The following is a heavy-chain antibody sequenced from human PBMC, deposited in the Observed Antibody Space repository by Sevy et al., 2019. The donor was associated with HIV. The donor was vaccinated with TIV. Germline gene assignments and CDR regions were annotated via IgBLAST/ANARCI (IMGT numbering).Heavy chain of an antibody. CDR3: ARDAAEAPYGDTFFSNWFDA. CDR2: LSYDGNNK. D-gene: IGHD2-21*01. Sequence: GGSLRLACAASGFTFSNYPMYWVRRAPGKGLEWVATLSYDGNNKDYADSVKGRFTISRDNSKNTLYLQMNTVRAEDTALYYCARDAAEAPYGDTFFSNWFDAWGQGTLVTVSS. V-gene: IGHV3-30*04. J-gene: IGHJ5*02. CDR1: GFTFSNYP.